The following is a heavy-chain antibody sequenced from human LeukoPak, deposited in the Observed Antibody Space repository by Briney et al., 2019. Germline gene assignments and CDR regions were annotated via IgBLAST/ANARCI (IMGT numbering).Heavy chain of an antibody. V-gene: IGHV4-39*07. Sequence: SETLSLTCTVSGGSISSGSYYWSWIRQPAGKGLEWIGRIYYSGSTYYNPSLKSRVTVSVDTSKNQFSLKLSSVTAADTAVYYCARRPKLYCSGGSCYSIWFDPWGQGTLVTVSS. J-gene: IGHJ5*02. CDR3: ARRPKLYCSGGSCYSIWFDP. D-gene: IGHD2-15*01. CDR1: GGSISSGSYY. CDR2: IYYSGST.